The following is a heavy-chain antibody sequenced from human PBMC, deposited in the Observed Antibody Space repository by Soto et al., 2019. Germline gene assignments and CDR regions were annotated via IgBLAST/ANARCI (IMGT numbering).Heavy chain of an antibody. CDR1: GYSFTTHG. Sequence: SVEVSCKASGYSFTTHGISWVRRAPGHGLEWMGWISAYNGDTHYVQRFQGRLTMTTDTSTSTAYMELRSLTSDDTAVYYCARDPPFSGIIRGTPIMDVWGQGTTVTVSS. CDR2: ISAYNGDT. J-gene: IGHJ6*02. V-gene: IGHV1-18*04. CDR3: ARDPPFSGIIRGTPIMDV. D-gene: IGHD1-1*01.